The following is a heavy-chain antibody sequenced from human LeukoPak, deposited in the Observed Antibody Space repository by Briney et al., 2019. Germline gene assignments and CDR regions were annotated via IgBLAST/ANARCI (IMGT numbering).Heavy chain of an antibody. CDR3: ARDPIVGATYYYYGMDV. D-gene: IGHD1-26*01. Sequence: GASVKVSCKTSGYTFSNYGISWVRQAPGQGLEWMGWITAYNGNRLYAQRFQGRITLTTDTSTSTSYMELSSLRSEDTAVYYCARDPIVGATYYYYGMDVWGQGTTVTVSS. J-gene: IGHJ6*02. CDR1: GYTFSNYG. V-gene: IGHV1-18*01. CDR2: ITAYNGNR.